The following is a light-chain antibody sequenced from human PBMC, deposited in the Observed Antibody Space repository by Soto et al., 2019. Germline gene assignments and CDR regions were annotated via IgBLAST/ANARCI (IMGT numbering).Light chain of an antibody. CDR1: QSVSSTY. J-gene: IGKJ2*01. CDR2: GAS. Sequence: EIVLTQSPGTLSLSPGERATPSCRASQSVSSTYIAWYQQNPGRAPRLLIYGASSRATGIPDRFSGSGSGTDFTLTISRLEPEDFAVYFCQQYGRSPPFTFGQGTKVDIK. V-gene: IGKV3-20*01. CDR3: QQYGRSPPFT.